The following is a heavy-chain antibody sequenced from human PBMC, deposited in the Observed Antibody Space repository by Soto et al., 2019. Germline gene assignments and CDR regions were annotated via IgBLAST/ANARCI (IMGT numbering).Heavy chain of an antibody. V-gene: IGHV4-34*02. CDR2: INHCGGT. CDR1: GGSFSGCY. J-gene: IGHJ6*02. CDR3: ARDRQYYQFWSGCQNEGPCAMDV. Sequence: QVQLQQWGAGLLKPSETLSLTCAVYGGSFSGCYWTWIRQAPGKGLEWIGEINHCGGTNYNSSLKSRVTISVDTSKNQFSLILYSVTAADTAVYYCARDRQYYQFWSGCQNEGPCAMDVWGQGTTVTVSS. D-gene: IGHD3-3*02.